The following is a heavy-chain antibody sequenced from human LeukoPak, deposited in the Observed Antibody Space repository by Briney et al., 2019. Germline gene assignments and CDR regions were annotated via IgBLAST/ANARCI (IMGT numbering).Heavy chain of an antibody. CDR3: AKDRYFRS. CDR1: GFPFDDYA. D-gene: IGHD3-9*01. CDR2: ISWNSGSI. Sequence: GGSLRLSCAASGFPFDDYAMHWVRQAPGKGLGWVSGISWNSGSIGYADSVKGRFTISRDNAKNSVYLQMNSLRAEDTALYYCAKDRYFRSWGQGTLVTVSS. J-gene: IGHJ5*02. V-gene: IGHV3-9*01.